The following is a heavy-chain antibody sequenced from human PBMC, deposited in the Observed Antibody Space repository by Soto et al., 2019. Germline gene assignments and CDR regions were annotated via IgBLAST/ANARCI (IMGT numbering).Heavy chain of an antibody. V-gene: IGHV1-18*04. J-gene: IGHJ6*02. D-gene: IGHD3-3*01. CDR2: INAYNGNT. CDR1: GYTFTSYG. Sequence: GASVKVSCKASGYTFTSYGISWVRQAPGQGLEWMGWINAYNGNTNYAQKLQGRVTMTTDTSTSTAYMELRSLRSDDTAVYYCARDGFLEWLLYRYEVYYYGMDVWGQGTTVTVSS. CDR3: ARDGFLEWLLYRYEVYYYGMDV.